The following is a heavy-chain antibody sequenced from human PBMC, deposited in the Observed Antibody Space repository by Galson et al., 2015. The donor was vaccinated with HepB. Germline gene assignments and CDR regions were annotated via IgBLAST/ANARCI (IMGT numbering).Heavy chain of an antibody. CDR2: ISGSGGST. D-gene: IGHD5-24*01. Sequence: SLRLSCAASGFTFSSYSMNWVRQAPGKGLEWVSAISGSGGSTYYTDSVKGRFTVSRDNSKNTLYLQMNSLRAEDTAVYYCGKEEVEVATISPVRYWGQGTLVIVSS. J-gene: IGHJ4*02. CDR3: GKEEVEVATISPVRY. CDR1: GFTFSSYS. V-gene: IGHV3-23*01.